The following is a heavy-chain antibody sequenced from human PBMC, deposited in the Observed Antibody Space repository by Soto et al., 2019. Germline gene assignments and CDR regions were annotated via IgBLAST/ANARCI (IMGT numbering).Heavy chain of an antibody. J-gene: IGHJ6*02. CDR3: EKEALTGVVIAAMDV. Sequence: GSLRLSCAASGFTFSNYAMSWVRQAPGKGLEWVSCVSGSGGSTYYADSVKGRFTISRDNSKNTLYLQMNSLRAEDTAIYYCEKEALTGVVIAAMDVWGQGAKVTVSS. V-gene: IGHV3-23*01. CDR1: GFTFSNYA. CDR2: VSGSGGST. D-gene: IGHD3-3*01.